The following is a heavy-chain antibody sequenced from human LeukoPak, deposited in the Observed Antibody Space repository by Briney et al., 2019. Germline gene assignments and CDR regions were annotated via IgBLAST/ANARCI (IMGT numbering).Heavy chain of an antibody. D-gene: IGHD3-22*01. CDR1: GGTFSSYA. J-gene: IGHJ5*02. V-gene: IGHV1-69*04. CDR2: IIPIFGIA. CDR3: ARVSDLDYYDSSGPNWFDP. Sequence: SVKVSCKASGGTFSSYAISWVRQAPGQGLEWMGRIIPIFGIANYAQEFQGRVTITADKSTSTAYMELSSLRSEDTAVYYCARVSDLDYYDSSGPNWFDPWGQGTLVTVSS.